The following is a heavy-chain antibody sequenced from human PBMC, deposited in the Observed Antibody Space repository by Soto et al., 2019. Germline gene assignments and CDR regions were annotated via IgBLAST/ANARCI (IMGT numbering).Heavy chain of an antibody. D-gene: IGHD1-26*01. Sequence: QVQLQESGPGLVKTSGTLSLTGAVSGASIRSNNWWSWVRQPPGKGLEWIGEIFHSGSTNYNPSHKTRLTISVDKSKNQFSLKLSSVTAADTAVYYCASVYSGSYSDSWGRGTLVTVSS. CDR2: IFHSGST. V-gene: IGHV4-4*02. J-gene: IGHJ4*02. CDR3: ASVYSGSYSDS. CDR1: GASIRSNNW.